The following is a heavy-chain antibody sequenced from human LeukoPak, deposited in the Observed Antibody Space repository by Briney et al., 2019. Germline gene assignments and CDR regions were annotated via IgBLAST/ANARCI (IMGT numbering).Heavy chain of an antibody. CDR1: GFTVSSNY. Sequence: GSLRLSCAASGFTVSSNYMSWIRQPPGKGLEWIGEINHSGSTNYNPSLKSRVTISVDTSKNQFSLKLSSVTAADTAVYYCEASQHWGQGTLVTVSS. CDR3: EASQH. V-gene: IGHV4-34*08. J-gene: IGHJ1*01. CDR2: INHSGST.